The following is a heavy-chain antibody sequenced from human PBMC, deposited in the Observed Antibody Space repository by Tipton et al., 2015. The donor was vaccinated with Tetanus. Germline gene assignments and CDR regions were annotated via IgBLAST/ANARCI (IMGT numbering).Heavy chain of an antibody. D-gene: IGHD2-8*01. CDR3: ARDYIVLMVYAGNTPDYYYGMDV. J-gene: IGHJ6*02. Sequence: TLSLTCTVSGGSISSYYWSWIRQPPGKGLEWIGYIYYSGSTNYNPSLKSRVTISVDTSKNQFSLKLSSVTAADTAVYYCARDYIVLMVYAGNTPDYYYGMDVWGQGTTVTVSS. CDR1: GGSISSYY. V-gene: IGHV4-59*08. CDR2: IYYSGST.